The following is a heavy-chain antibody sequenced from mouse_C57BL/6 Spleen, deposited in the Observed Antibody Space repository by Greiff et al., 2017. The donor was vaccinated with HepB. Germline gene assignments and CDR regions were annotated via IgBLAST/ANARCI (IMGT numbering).Heavy chain of an antibody. J-gene: IGHJ4*01. CDR3: TTGDYYAMDY. CDR1: GFNIKDYY. CDR2: IDPDNGDT. Sequence: VQLQESGAELVRPGASVKLSCTASGFNIKDYYMPWVKQRPEQGLEWIGWIDPDNGDTDYASKFQGKATLTADTSSNTAYLQLSSLTSEDTAVYYCTTGDYYAMDYWGQGTSVTVSS. V-gene: IGHV14-4*01.